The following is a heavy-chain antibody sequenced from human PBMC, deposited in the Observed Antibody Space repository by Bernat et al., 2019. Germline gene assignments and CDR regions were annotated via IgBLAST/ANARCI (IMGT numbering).Heavy chain of an antibody. D-gene: IGHD3-3*01. V-gene: IGHV1-18*01. Sequence: QVQLVQSGAEVKKPGASVKVSCKASGYTFTSYGISWVRQAPGQGLERMGWISAYNGNTNYAQKLQGRVTMTTDTATSKAYMEMRSLRSDETAVYYCARDRGQVFFEWLLYDYYYYGIDVWGQGTTVTVPS. CDR1: GYTFTSYG. CDR3: ARDRGQVFFEWLLYDYYYYGIDV. J-gene: IGHJ6*02. CDR2: ISAYNGNT.